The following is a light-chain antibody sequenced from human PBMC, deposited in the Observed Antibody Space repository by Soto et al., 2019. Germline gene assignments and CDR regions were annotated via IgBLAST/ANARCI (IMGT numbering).Light chain of an antibody. CDR1: PSVSSN. J-gene: IGKJ1*01. Sequence: EIVMTQSPATLSVSPGERATLSCRASPSVSSNLAWYQQKPGQAPRLLIYGASTRATGIPARFSGSGSGTEFTLTISSLQSAEFAVYYCQQYNNRPPWTFGQGTKVEIK. V-gene: IGKV3-15*01. CDR2: GAS. CDR3: QQYNNRPPWT.